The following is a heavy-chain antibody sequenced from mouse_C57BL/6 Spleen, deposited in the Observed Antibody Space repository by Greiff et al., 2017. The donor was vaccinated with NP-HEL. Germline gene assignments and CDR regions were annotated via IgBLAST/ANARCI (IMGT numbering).Heavy chain of an antibody. CDR2: INPSNGGT. CDR1: GYTFTSYW. J-gene: IGHJ2*01. Sequence: QVQLQQPGTELVKPGASVKLSCKASGYTFTSYWMHWVKQRPGQGLAWIGNINPSNGGTNYNEKFKSKATLTVDKSSSTAYMQLSSLTSEDAAVYYCAREGGYDGYFDYWGQGTTLTVSS. CDR3: AREGGYDGYFDY. D-gene: IGHD2-3*01. V-gene: IGHV1-53*01.